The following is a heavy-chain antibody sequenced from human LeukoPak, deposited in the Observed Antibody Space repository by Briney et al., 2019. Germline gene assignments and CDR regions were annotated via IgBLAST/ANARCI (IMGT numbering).Heavy chain of an antibody. V-gene: IGHV3-30*02. CDR2: IRYDGNIK. CDR3: AKGGSSSWDYFDY. J-gene: IGHJ4*02. D-gene: IGHD6-13*01. CDR1: GFSFSSYG. Sequence: GGSLRLSCAASGFSFSSYGMHWVRQAPGKGLEWVAFIRYDGNIKHYADSVKGRFTISRDSSKNTLHLQMNSLRPEDTAVYYCAKGGSSSWDYFDYWGQGTLVTVSS.